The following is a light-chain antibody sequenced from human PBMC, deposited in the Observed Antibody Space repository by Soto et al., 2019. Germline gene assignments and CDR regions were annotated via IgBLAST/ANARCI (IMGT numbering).Light chain of an antibody. CDR1: SSNIGAGYD. CDR3: QSYDSMVSGSGV. J-gene: IGLJ2*01. CDR2: GNS. Sequence: QPVLTQPPSVSGAPGQRVTISCTGSSSNIGAGYDVHWYQQLPGTAPKLLIYGNSNRPSGVSDRFSGSKSGTSASLAITGLQAEDEADYYCQSYDSMVSGSGVFGGGTQLTVL. V-gene: IGLV1-40*01.